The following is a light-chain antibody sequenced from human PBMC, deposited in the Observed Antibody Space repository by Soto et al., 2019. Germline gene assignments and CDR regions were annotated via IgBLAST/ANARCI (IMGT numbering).Light chain of an antibody. CDR1: QSVSSSY. V-gene: IGKV3-20*01. J-gene: IGKJ1*01. Sequence: EIVLTQSPGTLSLSPGERATLSCRASQSVSSSYLAWYQQKPAQAPRLLIYASSSTATGIPDRFSGSGSGTDFTLTISRLEPEDFAVYYYQQYGSSPPGAFGQGTKVDIK. CDR2: ASS. CDR3: QQYGSSPPGA.